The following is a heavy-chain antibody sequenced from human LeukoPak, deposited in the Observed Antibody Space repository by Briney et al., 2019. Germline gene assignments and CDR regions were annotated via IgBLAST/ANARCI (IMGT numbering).Heavy chain of an antibody. D-gene: IGHD3-10*01. CDR1: GFTFSSYA. CDR2: ISGSGGST. CDR3: AKDARRFGELLILD. V-gene: IGHV3-23*01. Sequence: PGGSLRLSWAASGFTFSSYAMSWVRQAPGKGLEWVSAISGSGGSTYYADSVKGRFTISRDNSKNTLYLQMNSLRAEDTAVYYCAKDARRFGELLILDWGQGTLVTVSS. J-gene: IGHJ4*02.